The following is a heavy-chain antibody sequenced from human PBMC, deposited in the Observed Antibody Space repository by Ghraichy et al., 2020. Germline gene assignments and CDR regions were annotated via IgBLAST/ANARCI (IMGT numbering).Heavy chain of an antibody. V-gene: IGHV3-7*04. D-gene: IGHD5-18*01. CDR1: GFTFTSYY. Sequence: GGSLRLSCAASGFTFTSYYMTWVRQVPGKGLEWVANMKYDSSEKYYEDSVKGRFTISRDNAKNSLYLQMTSLRPDDTAVYYCARGGYNYGSNPIDYWGQGTLVTVSS. CDR2: MKYDSSEK. CDR3: ARGGYNYGSNPIDY. J-gene: IGHJ4*02.